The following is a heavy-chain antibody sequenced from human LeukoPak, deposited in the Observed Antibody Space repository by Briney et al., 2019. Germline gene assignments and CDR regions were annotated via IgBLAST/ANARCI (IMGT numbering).Heavy chain of an antibody. CDR1: GGSISSYY. CDR2: IYYSGST. CDR3: AREGCSSTSCYAGAAFDI. D-gene: IGHD2-2*01. Sequence: SETLSLTCTVSGGSISSYYWSWIRQTPGKGLEWIGYIYYSGSTNYNPSLKSRVTISVDTSKNQFSLKLSSVTAADTAVYYCAREGCSSTSCYAGAAFDIWGQGTMVTVSS. J-gene: IGHJ3*02. V-gene: IGHV4-59*01.